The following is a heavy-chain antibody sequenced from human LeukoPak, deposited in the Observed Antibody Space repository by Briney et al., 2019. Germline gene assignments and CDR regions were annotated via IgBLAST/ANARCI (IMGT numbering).Heavy chain of an antibody. Sequence: ASVKVSCKASGGTFSSCAISWVRQAPGQGLEWMGGIIPIFGTTNYAQKFQGRVTITADESTSTAYMELRSLRSDDTAVYYCARVLGMTTEGYFDYWGQGTLVTVSP. V-gene: IGHV1-69*13. CDR2: IIPIFGTT. CDR1: GGTFSSCA. D-gene: IGHD4-17*01. J-gene: IGHJ4*02. CDR3: ARVLGMTTEGYFDY.